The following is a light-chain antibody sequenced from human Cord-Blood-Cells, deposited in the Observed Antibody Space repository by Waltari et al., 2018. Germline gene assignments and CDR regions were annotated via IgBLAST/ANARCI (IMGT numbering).Light chain of an antibody. CDR2: DVS. V-gene: IGLV2-14*03. CDR1: SSDVGGYNY. CDR3: SSYTSSSTWV. Sequence: QSALTQPASVSGSPGQSITPSCTGTSSDVGGYNYVSWYQQHPGKAPKRMIYDVSNRPSGVSNRFSGSKSGNTASLTISGLQAEDEADYYCSSYTSSSTWVFGGGTKLTVL. J-gene: IGLJ3*02.